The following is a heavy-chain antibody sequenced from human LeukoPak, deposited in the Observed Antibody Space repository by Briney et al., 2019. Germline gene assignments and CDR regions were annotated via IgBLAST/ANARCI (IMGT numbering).Heavy chain of an antibody. Sequence: GGSLRLSCSASALTFSDYAMLWVRQAPGKGLEWVSAISGSGGSTYYADSVKGRFTISRDSSKNTLYLQMNSLRAEDTAVYYCAKGMAGTGDYWGQGTLVTVSS. D-gene: IGHD6-19*01. CDR3: AKGMAGTGDY. CDR1: ALTFSDYA. V-gene: IGHV3-23*01. CDR2: ISGSGGST. J-gene: IGHJ4*02.